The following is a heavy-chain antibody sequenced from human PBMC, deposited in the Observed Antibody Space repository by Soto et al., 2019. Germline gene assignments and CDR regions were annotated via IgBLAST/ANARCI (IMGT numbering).Heavy chain of an antibody. D-gene: IGHD3-16*01. V-gene: IGHV1-8*01. Sequence: QVQLVQSGAEVKKPGASVKVSCKASGYTFTSYDINWVRQATGQGLEWMGWMNPNSGNTGYSQKFQGRVTITRNTSISTAYMELSSLRSEDTAVYYCARGPRGMITFGGVNHQDYWGQGTLVTVSS. J-gene: IGHJ4*02. CDR2: MNPNSGNT. CDR3: ARGPRGMITFGGVNHQDY. CDR1: GYTFTSYD.